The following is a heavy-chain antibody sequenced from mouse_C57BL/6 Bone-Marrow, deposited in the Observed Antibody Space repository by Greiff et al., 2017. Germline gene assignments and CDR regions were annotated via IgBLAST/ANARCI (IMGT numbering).Heavy chain of an antibody. V-gene: IGHV1-5*01. D-gene: IGHD2-2*01. CDR2: IYPGNSDT. J-gene: IGHJ2*01. CDR3: TRWQWGYRRHFDY. CDR1: GYTFTSYW. Sequence: VQLMQSGTVLARPGASVKMSCKTSGYTFTSYWMHWVKQRPGQGLEWIGAIYPGNSDTSYNQKFKGKAKLTAVTSASTAYMELSSLTNEDSAVYYCTRWQWGYRRHFDYWGQGTTLTVSS.